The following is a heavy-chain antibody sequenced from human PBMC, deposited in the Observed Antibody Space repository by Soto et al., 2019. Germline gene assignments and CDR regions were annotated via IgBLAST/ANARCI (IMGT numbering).Heavy chain of an antibody. D-gene: IGHD3-3*01. CDR1: GFTFSSNS. J-gene: IGHJ5*02. CDR3: ARVIWSGHLTSDL. Sequence: EVQVVESGGGLVQPGGSLRLSCAASGFTFSSNSMNWVRQAPGKGLEWISYISSSSSTIYADSVKGRCTISRDNAKNSLYLQMNSLRDEYTAVYYCARVIWSGHLTSDLWGQGTLVTVSS. CDR2: ISSSSSTI. V-gene: IGHV3-48*02.